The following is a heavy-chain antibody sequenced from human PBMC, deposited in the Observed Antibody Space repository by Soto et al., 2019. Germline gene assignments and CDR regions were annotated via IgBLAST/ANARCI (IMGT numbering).Heavy chain of an antibody. CDR1: GGSISTSSYY. Sequence: SETLSLTCTVSGGSISTSSYYWGWIRQPPGKGQEWIGSMYYSGSTYYNSSLKSRVTISVDTSKNQFSLKLTRLRSDDTAVYYCAGDPDSHYNDSHASSYPWGQGTLVTVSS. V-gene: IGHV4-39*07. CDR3: AGDPDSHYNDSHASSYP. J-gene: IGHJ5*02. CDR2: MYYSGST. D-gene: IGHD3-22*01.